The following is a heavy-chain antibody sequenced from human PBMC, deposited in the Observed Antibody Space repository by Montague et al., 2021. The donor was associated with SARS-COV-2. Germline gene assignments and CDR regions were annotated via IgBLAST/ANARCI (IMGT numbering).Heavy chain of an antibody. V-gene: IGHV4-61*02. CDR3: ARAHSGSWAHLDT. CDR1: GGSISSGSYY. D-gene: IGHD5-12*01. J-gene: IGHJ5*02. Sequence: TLSLTCTVSGGSISSGSYYWSWIRQPAGKGLEWIGRIYTSGTTDYSLSLKSRVTISVDTSKNQFSLKLTSVTAADTAVYYCARAHSGSWAHLDTWGQGSLVTVSS. CDR2: IYTSGTT.